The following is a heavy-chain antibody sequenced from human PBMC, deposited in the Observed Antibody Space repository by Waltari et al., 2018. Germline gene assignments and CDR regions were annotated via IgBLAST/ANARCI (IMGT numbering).Heavy chain of an antibody. CDR3: AKDNWWRVGPRSYFDY. CDR1: GFTFSSYA. Sequence: EVQLVESGGGLVQPGGSLRLSCAASGFTFSSYAMSWVRQAPGKGLEWVSAISGSGGSKYYADSVKGRFTISRDNSKNTLYLQMNSLRAEDTAVYYCAKDNWWRVGPRSYFDYWGQGTLVTVSS. V-gene: IGHV3-23*04. CDR2: ISGSGGSK. D-gene: IGHD2-8*02. J-gene: IGHJ4*02.